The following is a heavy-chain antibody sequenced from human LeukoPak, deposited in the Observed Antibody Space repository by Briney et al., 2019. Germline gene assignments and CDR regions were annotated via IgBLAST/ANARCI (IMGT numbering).Heavy chain of an antibody. D-gene: IGHD5/OR15-5a*01. J-gene: IGHJ2*01. CDR2: IYHTGTT. CDR3: ARRVSGVSWYFDL. V-gene: IGHV4-39*01. Sequence: PSETRSLTCTVSGVSSISIDYYWDWIRQPPGKGQEWIGAIYHTGTTYYNPSLKSRVTISVDTSKNQFSLKLSSVAATDTAVFYCARRVSGVSWYFDLWGRGTLVTVSS. CDR1: GVSSISIDYY.